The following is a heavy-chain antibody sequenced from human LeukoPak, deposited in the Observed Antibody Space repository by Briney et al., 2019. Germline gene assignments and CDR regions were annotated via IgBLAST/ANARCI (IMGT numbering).Heavy chain of an antibody. CDR3: ARDQGLIAAAGHDAFDI. CDR1: GFTFSSYY. V-gene: IGHV3-21*04. J-gene: IGHJ3*02. Sequence: IPGGSLRLSCAASGFTFSSYYMNWVRQAPGKGLEWVSSISSSSSYIYYADSVKGRFTISRDNAKNSLYLQMNSLRVEDTAVYYCARDQGLIAAAGHDAFDIWGQGTMVTVSS. D-gene: IGHD6-13*01. CDR2: ISSSSSYI.